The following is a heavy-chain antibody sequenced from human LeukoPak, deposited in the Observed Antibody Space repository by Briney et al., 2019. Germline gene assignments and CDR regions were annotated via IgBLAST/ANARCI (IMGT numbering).Heavy chain of an antibody. CDR2: IYYSGST. CDR1: GGSISSYY. Sequence: PSETLSLTCTVSGGSISSYYWSWIRQPPGKGLEWIGYIYYSGSTNYNPSLKSRVTISVDTSKNQFSLKLSSVTAADTAVYYCAKHYGSGSYYRAVNDAFDIWGQGTMVTVSS. D-gene: IGHD3-10*01. V-gene: IGHV4-59*08. J-gene: IGHJ3*02. CDR3: AKHYGSGSYYRAVNDAFDI.